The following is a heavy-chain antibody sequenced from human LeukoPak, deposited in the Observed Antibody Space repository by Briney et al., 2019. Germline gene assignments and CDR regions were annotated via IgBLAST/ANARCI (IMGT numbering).Heavy chain of an antibody. J-gene: IGHJ4*02. D-gene: IGHD2-15*01. Sequence: SETLSLTCTVSGGSFSSYYWSWIRQSAGKGLEWIGRIYTSGSTNYNPSLKSRVTMSVDTSKNKFSLKLSTVTAADTAVYYCAGALFYFRGGSCYRDLFDYWGQGTLVTVSS. CDR3: AGALFYFRGGSCYRDLFDY. CDR1: GGSFSSYY. V-gene: IGHV4-4*07. CDR2: IYTSGST.